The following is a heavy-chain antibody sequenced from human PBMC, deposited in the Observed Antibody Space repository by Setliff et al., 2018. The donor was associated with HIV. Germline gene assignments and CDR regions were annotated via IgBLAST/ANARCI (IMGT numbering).Heavy chain of an antibody. Sequence: LRLSCAASGFTFADYGLSWVRQAPGKGLEWVSGINWNGGSIGDADSVKGRFTFSRDNARNSLYLQMNSLRAEDTALYYCARDSATVTHFDYWGQGTLVTVSS. J-gene: IGHJ4*02. V-gene: IGHV3-20*04. CDR3: ARDSATVTHFDY. CDR1: GFTFADYG. CDR2: INWNGGSI. D-gene: IGHD4-4*01.